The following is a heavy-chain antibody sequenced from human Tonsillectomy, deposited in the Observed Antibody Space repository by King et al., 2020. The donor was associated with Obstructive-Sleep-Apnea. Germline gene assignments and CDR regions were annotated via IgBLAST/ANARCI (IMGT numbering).Heavy chain of an antibody. CDR1: GFTFSNAW. Sequence: QLVQSGGGLVKPGGSLRLSCAASGFTFSNAWMSWVRQAPGKGLEWVGRIKSKTDGGTTDYAAPGKGRFTISRDDSKNTLYLQMNSLKTEDTAVYYCTTDRRYFDWLLPFDYWGQGTLVTVSS. D-gene: IGHD3-9*01. V-gene: IGHV3-15*01. J-gene: IGHJ4*02. CDR3: TTDRRYFDWLLPFDY. CDR2: IKSKTDGGTT.